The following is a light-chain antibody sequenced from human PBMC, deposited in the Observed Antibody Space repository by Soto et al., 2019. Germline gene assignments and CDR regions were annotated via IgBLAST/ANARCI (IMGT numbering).Light chain of an antibody. Sequence: EIVLTQSPATLSLSPGERATLSCRASQSVSSYLAWYQQKPGQAPRLLIYDASNRATGIPARFSGSGSGTDFTLTISSLEPEDFAVYYCKQRSNWPTFGGGTKVDI. CDR2: DAS. CDR1: QSVSSY. CDR3: KQRSNWPT. V-gene: IGKV3-11*01. J-gene: IGKJ4*01.